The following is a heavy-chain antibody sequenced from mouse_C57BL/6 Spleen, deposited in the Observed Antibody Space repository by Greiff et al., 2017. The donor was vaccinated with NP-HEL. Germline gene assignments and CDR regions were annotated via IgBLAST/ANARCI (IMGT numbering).Heavy chain of an antibody. CDR3: ARGTTVVAAYYFDY. V-gene: IGHV1-63*01. J-gene: IGHJ2*01. CDR1: GYTFTNYW. CDR2: IYPGGGYT. Sequence: VQLHQSGAELVRPGTSVKMSCKASGYTFTNYWIGWAKQRPGHGLEWIGDIYPGGGYTNYNEKFKGKATLTADKSSSTAYMQFSSLTSEDSAIYYCARGTTVVAAYYFDYWGQGTTLTVSS. D-gene: IGHD1-1*01.